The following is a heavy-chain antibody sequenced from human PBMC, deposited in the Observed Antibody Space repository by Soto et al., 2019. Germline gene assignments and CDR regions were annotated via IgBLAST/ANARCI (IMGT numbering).Heavy chain of an antibody. CDR2: IYYSGST. J-gene: IGHJ6*02. CDR3: ARDQAGPGSYSLYYYYYGMDV. D-gene: IGHD3-10*01. V-gene: IGHV4-30-4*01. CDR1: GGSISSGDYY. Sequence: PSETLSLTCTVSGGSISSGDYYWSWIRQPPGKGLEWIGYIYYSGSTYYNPSLKSRVTISVDTSKNQFSLKLSSVTAADTAVYYCARDQAGPGSYSLYYYYYGMDVWGQGTTVTVSS.